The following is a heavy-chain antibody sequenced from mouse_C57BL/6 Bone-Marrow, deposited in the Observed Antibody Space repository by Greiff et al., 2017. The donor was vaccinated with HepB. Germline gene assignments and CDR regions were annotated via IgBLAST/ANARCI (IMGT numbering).Heavy chain of an antibody. CDR2: IWSGGST. D-gene: IGHD2-2*01. CDR1: GFSLTSYG. Sequence: QVQLKESGPGLVQPSQSLSITCTVSGFSLTSYGVHWVRQSPGKGLEWLGVIWSGGSTDYNAAFISRLSISKDNSKSQVFFKMNSLQADDTAIYYCARNYGYDEGAGMDYWGQGTSDTVSS. J-gene: IGHJ4*01. CDR3: ARNYGYDEGAGMDY. V-gene: IGHV2-2*01.